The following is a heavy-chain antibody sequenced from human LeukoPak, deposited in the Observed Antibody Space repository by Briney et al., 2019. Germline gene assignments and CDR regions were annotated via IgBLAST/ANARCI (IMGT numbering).Heavy chain of an antibody. CDR1: GYTFSSYG. V-gene: IGHV1-18*01. CDR3: ARDLAYYDSSGYRERWFDP. J-gene: IGHJ5*02. D-gene: IGHD3-22*01. CDR2: ISAYNGNT. Sequence: ASVKASCKASGYTFSSYGISWVRQAPGHELEGMGWISAYNGNTNYAQKLQGRVTMTTDTSTSTAYMELRSLRSDDTAVYYCARDLAYYDSSGYRERWFDPWGQGTLVTVSS.